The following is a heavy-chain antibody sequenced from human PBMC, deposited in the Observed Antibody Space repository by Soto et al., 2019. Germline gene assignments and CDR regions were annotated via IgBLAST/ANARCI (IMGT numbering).Heavy chain of an antibody. Sequence: QVQLVESGGGVVQPGTSLRLSCVGSGFTFRSYVIHWVLQAPGKGLEWVALTSYDGSNKYYDDSVKGRFPISRDNSRNTVDLQMESLRLEDTALYYCARWGTTGGLDVWGQGTLVSVSS. V-gene: IGHV3-30*19. CDR1: GFTFRSYV. CDR2: TSYDGSNK. J-gene: IGHJ4*02. D-gene: IGHD3-16*01. CDR3: ARWGTTGGLDV.